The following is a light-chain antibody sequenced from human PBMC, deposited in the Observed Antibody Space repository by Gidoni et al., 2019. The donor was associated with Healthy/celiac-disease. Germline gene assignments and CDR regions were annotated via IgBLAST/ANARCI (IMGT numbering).Light chain of an antibody. CDR2: DVS. V-gene: IGLV2-14*03. CDR1: SSDVGGYNY. CDR3: SSYTSSSTVV. J-gene: IGLJ2*01. Sequence: QSALTQPASVSGSPGPSITISCPGTSSDVGGYNYVSWYQQHPGNAPKLMIYDVSNRPSGVSNRFSGSKSGNTASLTISGLQAEDEADYYCSSYTSSSTVVFGGGTKLTVL.